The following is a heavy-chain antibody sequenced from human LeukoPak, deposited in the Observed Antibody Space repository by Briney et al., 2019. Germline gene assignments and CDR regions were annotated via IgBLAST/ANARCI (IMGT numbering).Heavy chain of an antibody. CDR2: ISAYSTYNGNT. J-gene: IGHJ5*02. Sequence: ASVKVSCKASGYTFTSYGISWVRQAPGQGPEWMGWISAYSTYNGNTNYAQKFQGRVTMTTDTSTSTAYMELRSLRSDDTAVYYCARNAENYDFWSGRDWFDPWGQGTLVTVSS. V-gene: IGHV1-18*01. CDR1: GYTFTSYG. D-gene: IGHD3-3*01. CDR3: ARNAENYDFWSGRDWFDP.